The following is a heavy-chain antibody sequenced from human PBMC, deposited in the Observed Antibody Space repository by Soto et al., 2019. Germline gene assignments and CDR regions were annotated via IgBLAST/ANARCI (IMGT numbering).Heavy chain of an antibody. CDR2: ISSNSATI. CDR1: GFIADDYA. CDR3: VKDMKWGGMTTIHYFDS. D-gene: IGHD4-17*01. V-gene: IGHV3-9*02. J-gene: IGHJ4*02. Sequence: EVQLVESGGGLVQPGRSLRLSCVASGFIADDYAMHWVRQAPGKGLEWVSGISSNSATINYAESVKGRFTISRDNAKNPLFPQMNMLAPEDTAFYYCVKDMKWGGMTTIHYFDSWGQGTLVTVSS.